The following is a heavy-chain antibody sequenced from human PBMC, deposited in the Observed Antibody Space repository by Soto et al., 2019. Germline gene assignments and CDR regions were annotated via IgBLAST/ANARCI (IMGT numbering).Heavy chain of an antibody. J-gene: IGHJ6*02. CDR3: ARSIVGATLYYYYGMDV. Sequence: QVQLVESGGGVVQPGRSLRLSCAASGFTFSSYAMHWVRQAPGKGLEWVAVISYDGSNKYYADSVKGRFTISRDNSKNTLYLQMNSLRAEDTAVYYCARSIVGATLYYYYGMDVWGQGTTLTVSS. V-gene: IGHV3-30-3*01. D-gene: IGHD1-26*01. CDR1: GFTFSSYA. CDR2: ISYDGSNK.